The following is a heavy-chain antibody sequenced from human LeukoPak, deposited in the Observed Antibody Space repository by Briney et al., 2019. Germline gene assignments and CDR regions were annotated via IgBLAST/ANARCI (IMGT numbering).Heavy chain of an antibody. J-gene: IGHJ4*02. Sequence: GASVKVSCKASGGTFSSYAISWVRQAPGQGLEWMGGIIPIFGTANYAQKLQGRVTITADESTSTAYMELSSLRSEDTAVYYCWGGGWKKPFDYWGQGTLVTVSS. V-gene: IGHV1-69*01. CDR1: GGTFSSYA. D-gene: IGHD2-21*01. CDR2: IIPIFGTA. CDR3: WGGGWKKPFDY.